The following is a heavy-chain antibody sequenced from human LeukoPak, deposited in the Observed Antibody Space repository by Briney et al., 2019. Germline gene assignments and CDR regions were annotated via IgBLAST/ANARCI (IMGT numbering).Heavy chain of an antibody. CDR2: INHSGST. J-gene: IGHJ5*02. CDR3: ARGKNYYGSGSYPGGWFDP. Sequence: PSETLSLTCAVYGGSFSGYYWSWIHQPPGKGLEWIGEINHSGSTNYNPSLKSRVTISVDTSKNQFSLKLSSVTAADTAVYYCARGKNYYGSGSYPGGWFDPWGQGTLVTVSS. CDR1: GGSFSGYY. D-gene: IGHD3-10*01. V-gene: IGHV4-34*01.